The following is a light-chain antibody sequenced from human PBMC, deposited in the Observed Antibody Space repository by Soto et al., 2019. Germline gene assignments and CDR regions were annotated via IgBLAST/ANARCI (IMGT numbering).Light chain of an antibody. J-gene: IGKJ4*01. Sequence: DIQLTQSPSFLSASVGDRVTITCRASQGISSYLAWYQQKPGKAPKLLIYAISTFQSGVPSRFSGSGSGTEFTLTISSLQPEEFATYYCQQLNTYPVTFGGGTKVEIK. CDR3: QQLNTYPVT. V-gene: IGKV1-9*01. CDR1: QGISSY. CDR2: AIS.